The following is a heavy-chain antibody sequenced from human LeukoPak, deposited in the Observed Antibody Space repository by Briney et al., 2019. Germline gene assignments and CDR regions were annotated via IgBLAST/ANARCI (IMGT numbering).Heavy chain of an antibody. CDR2: ITHDGSNK. CDR3: ARDLSGSYVFDY. V-gene: IGHV3-30-3*01. Sequence: GGSLRLSCAASGFTFSSHTMHWVRQAPGKGLEWVAVITHDGSNKDHADSVKGRFSVPRDNSKNTLYLQMNSLRTEDMAVYYCARDLSGSYVFDYWGQGTLVTVSS. CDR1: GFTFSSHT. D-gene: IGHD1-26*01. J-gene: IGHJ4*02.